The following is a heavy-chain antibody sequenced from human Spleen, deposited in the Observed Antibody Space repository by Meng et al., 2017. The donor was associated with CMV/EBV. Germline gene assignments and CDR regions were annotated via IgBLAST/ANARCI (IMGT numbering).Heavy chain of an antibody. Sequence: LRLSCNVSGGSISSGGYYWSWIRQHPGKGLEWIGHIDDSGSTLYNPSLKSRLTISVDTSKNHFSLKLTSATAADTAVYFCARDSTFMTTGIPRFYYRAMDVWGQGTTVTVSS. CDR1: GGSISSGGYY. CDR2: IDDSGST. CDR3: ARDSTFMTTGIPRFYYRAMDV. D-gene: IGHD4-11*01. V-gene: IGHV4-31*03. J-gene: IGHJ6*02.